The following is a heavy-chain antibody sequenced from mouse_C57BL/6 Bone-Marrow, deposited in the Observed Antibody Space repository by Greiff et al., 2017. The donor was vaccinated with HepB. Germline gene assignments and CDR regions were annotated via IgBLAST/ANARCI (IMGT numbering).Heavy chain of an antibody. Sequence: QVQLQQSGAEFVKPGASVKLSCKASGYTFTSYWMQWVKQRPGQGLEWIGEIDPSDSYINYNQKFKGKATLTVDTSSSTAYVQLSSLTSEDSAVYYCARRASRLSWFAYWGQGTRVTVSA. CDR3: ARRASRLSWFAY. V-gene: IGHV1-50*01. CDR2: IDPSDSYI. CDR1: GYTFTSYW. J-gene: IGHJ3*01. D-gene: IGHD3-1*01.